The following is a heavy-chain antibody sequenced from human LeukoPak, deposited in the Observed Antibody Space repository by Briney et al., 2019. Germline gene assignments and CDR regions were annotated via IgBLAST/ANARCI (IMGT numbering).Heavy chain of an antibody. CDR1: GFTFDDYA. Sequence: GGSLTLSCAASGFTFDDYAMHWVRQAPGKGLEWVSLISGDGGSTYYADSVKGRFTISRDNSKNSLYLQMNSLRTEDTALYYCAKVGSSGWYSLPMHFDYWGQGTLVTVSS. CDR2: ISGDGGST. V-gene: IGHV3-43*02. CDR3: AKVGSSGWYSLPMHFDY. D-gene: IGHD6-19*01. J-gene: IGHJ4*02.